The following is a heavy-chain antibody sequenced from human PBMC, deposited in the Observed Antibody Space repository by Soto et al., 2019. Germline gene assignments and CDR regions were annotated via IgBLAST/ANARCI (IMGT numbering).Heavy chain of an antibody. V-gene: IGHV3-48*02. CDR1: GFTFSNYA. D-gene: IGHD2-8*01. CDR2: ISDVGTTT. J-gene: IGHJ4*02. CDR3: TRDPNGILDFEF. Sequence: GGSLRLSCAASGFTFSNYAMNWVRQAPGKGLEWVSFISDVGTTTHYADSVRGRFTISKDNAHNSLLLQMNSLRDEDTAVYYCTRDPNGILDFEFWGPGTLVTVSS.